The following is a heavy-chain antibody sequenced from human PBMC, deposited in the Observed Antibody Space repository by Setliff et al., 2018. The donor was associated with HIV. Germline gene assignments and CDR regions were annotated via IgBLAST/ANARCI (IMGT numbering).Heavy chain of an antibody. Sequence: GGSLRLSCAASGFTFDDYTMHWVRQAPGKGLEWVSIISWDGGNTYYADSVKGRFTISRDNSKNSLYLQMNSLRTEDTALYYCAKNGRVVRYYLGKWGQGTLVTVSS. CDR3: AKNGRVVRYYLGK. CDR1: GFTFDDYT. V-gene: IGHV3-43*01. CDR2: ISWDGGNT. J-gene: IGHJ4*02. D-gene: IGHD3-3*01.